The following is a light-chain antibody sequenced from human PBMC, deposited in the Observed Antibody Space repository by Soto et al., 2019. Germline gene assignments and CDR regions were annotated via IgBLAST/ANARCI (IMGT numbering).Light chain of an antibody. CDR1: QSVSTN. V-gene: IGKV3-15*01. J-gene: IGKJ4*01. CDR2: DAS. Sequence: EILMTQSPAPLSVSPGENATLSCRASQSVSTNLVWYQQKLGQSPRLLIYDASTRPTGIPARFGGMGSGTQFTLTITSLQSEDSAVYYCQQYHKWPPLTFGGGTKVDIK. CDR3: QQYHKWPPLT.